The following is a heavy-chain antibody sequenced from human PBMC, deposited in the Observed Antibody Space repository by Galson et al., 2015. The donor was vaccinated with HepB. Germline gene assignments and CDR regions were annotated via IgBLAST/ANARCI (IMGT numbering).Heavy chain of an antibody. CDR1: GGSFSGYH. Sequence: TLSLTCAVYGGSFSGYHWSWIRQPPGKGLEWIGEINHSGSTNYNPSLKSRVTISVDTSKNQFSLKLSSVTAADTAVYYCARGVGVGATQAGASDIWGQGTMVTVS. CDR2: INHSGST. J-gene: IGHJ3*02. D-gene: IGHD1-26*01. CDR3: ARGVGVGATQAGASDI. V-gene: IGHV4-34*01.